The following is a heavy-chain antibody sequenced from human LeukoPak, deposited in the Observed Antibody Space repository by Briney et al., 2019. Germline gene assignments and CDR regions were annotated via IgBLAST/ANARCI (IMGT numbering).Heavy chain of an antibody. V-gene: IGHV3-48*04. CDR2: ISSSSSTI. J-gene: IGHJ4*02. CDR1: GFTFSSYS. Sequence: GGSLRLSCAASGFTFSSYSMNWVRQAPGKGLEWVSYISSSSSTIYYADSVKGRFTISRDNAKNSLYLQMSSLRAEDTAVYYCASLHYFDYWGQGTLVTVSS. CDR3: ASLHYFDY.